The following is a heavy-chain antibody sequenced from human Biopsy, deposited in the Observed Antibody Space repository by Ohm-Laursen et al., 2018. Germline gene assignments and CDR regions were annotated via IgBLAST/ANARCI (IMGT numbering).Heavy chain of an antibody. D-gene: IGHD6-6*01. Sequence: SLRLSCAASGFPFSDYYMSWIRQAPGKGLEWVSYISSGGTTIYYADSVKGRFTISRDNAKNSLYLQLNSLRAEDMAVYYCARDSRRTAREGGMDVWGQGATVTVSS. J-gene: IGHJ6*02. CDR1: GFPFSDYY. CDR2: ISSGGTTI. V-gene: IGHV3-11*04. CDR3: ARDSRRTAREGGMDV.